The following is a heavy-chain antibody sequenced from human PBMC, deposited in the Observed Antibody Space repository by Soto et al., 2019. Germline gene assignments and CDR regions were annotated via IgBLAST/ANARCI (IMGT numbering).Heavy chain of an antibody. V-gene: IGHV3-23*01. CDR2: ISGDGYSA. CDR1: GFVFSSNA. CDR3: AKRPDYGSGNFALGE. D-gene: IGHD3-10*01. Sequence: GGALRLSCVVSGFVFSSNAMSWVRQATGKGLEWVSSISGDGYSADYADCVKGRFTVSRHNSKSTLYLQMNSLRAEDTAVYYCAKRPDYGSGNFALGEWGQGTVVTVSS. J-gene: IGHJ4*03.